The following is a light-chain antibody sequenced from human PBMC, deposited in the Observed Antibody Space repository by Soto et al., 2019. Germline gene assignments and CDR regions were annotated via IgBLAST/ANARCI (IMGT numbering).Light chain of an antibody. CDR3: MQALQTPLT. CDR2: LGS. J-gene: IGKJ4*01. V-gene: IGKV2-28*01. Sequence: DIVMTQSPLSLPVTPGEPAPMSCRSSQSLLYSNGYNYLDWYLQKPGQSPQLLIYLGSNRASGVPDRFSGSGSGTDFTLKISRVEAEDVGVYYCMQALQTPLTFGGGTKVEIK. CDR1: QSLLYSNGYNY.